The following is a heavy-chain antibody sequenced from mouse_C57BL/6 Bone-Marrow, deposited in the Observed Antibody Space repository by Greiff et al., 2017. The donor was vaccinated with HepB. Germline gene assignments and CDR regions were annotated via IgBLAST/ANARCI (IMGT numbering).Heavy chain of an antibody. V-gene: IGHV5-6*01. CDR3: ARRGGYGSSWFAY. Sequence: EVQLVESGGDLVKPGGSLKLSCAASGFTFSSYGMSWVRQTPDKRLEWVATISSGGSYTYYPDSVKGRFTISRDNAKNTLYLQMSSLKSEDTAMYYCARRGGYGSSWFAYWGQGTLVTVSA. CDR2: ISSGGSYT. D-gene: IGHD1-1*01. CDR1: GFTFSSYG. J-gene: IGHJ3*01.